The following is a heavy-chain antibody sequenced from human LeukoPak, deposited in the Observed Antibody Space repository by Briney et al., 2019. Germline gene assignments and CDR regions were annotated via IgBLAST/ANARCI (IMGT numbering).Heavy chain of an antibody. J-gene: IGHJ5*02. CDR3: ARKVSGWTNWFDP. Sequence: SETLSLTCTVSGGSISNYYWSWIRQPPGKGLEWIGYIYYSGSTNYNPSLESRVTISVDTSKNQFSLKLSSVTAADTAVYYCARKVSGWTNWFDPWGQGTLVTVSS. CDR1: GGSISNYY. V-gene: IGHV4-59*12. D-gene: IGHD6-19*01. CDR2: IYYSGST.